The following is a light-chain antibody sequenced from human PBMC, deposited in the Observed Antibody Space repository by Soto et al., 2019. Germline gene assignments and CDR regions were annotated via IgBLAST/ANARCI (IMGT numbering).Light chain of an antibody. CDR2: EVT. CDR1: SGDIGSYNR. V-gene: IGLV2-14*01. Sequence: QSVLTQPASVSGSPGQSITISCTGTSGDIGSYNRVSWYQQHPGEVPKLLIYEVTYRPSGVSARFSGSKSGSTASLTISGLQAEDEADYFCSSYSTTTTPHVLFGGGTKLTVL. J-gene: IGLJ2*01. CDR3: SSYSTTTTPHVL.